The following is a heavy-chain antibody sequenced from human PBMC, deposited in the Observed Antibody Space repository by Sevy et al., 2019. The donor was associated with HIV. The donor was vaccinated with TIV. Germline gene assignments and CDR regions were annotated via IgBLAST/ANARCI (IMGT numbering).Heavy chain of an antibody. CDR2: IKLDGSEK. D-gene: IGHD2-2*01. CDR3: ARDCSSTSCLWGMDV. V-gene: IGHV3-7*03. CDR1: GFTFSSYW. Sequence: GESLKISCAASGFTFSSYWMSWVRQAPGKGLEWVANIKLDGSEKYYVDSVKGRFTISRDNPKNSLYLQMNSLRAEDTAVYYCARDCSSTSCLWGMDVWGQGTTVTVSS. J-gene: IGHJ6*02.